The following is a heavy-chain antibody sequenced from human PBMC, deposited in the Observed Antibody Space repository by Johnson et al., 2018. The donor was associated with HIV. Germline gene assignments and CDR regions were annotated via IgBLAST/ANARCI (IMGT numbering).Heavy chain of an antibody. CDR3: ARERGYYGDSQAFDI. CDR1: GFTFSSYA. V-gene: IGHV3-30-3*01. Sequence: ESGGGLVQRGGSLRLSCIASGFTFSSYAMSWVRQAPGKGLEWVAVLSYDGSNKFYTDSVKGRFSISRDNSKNTLYLQMNSLRTEDTAVYYCARERGYYGDSQAFDIWGQGTMVTVSS. J-gene: IGHJ3*02. D-gene: IGHD4-17*01. CDR2: LSYDGSNK.